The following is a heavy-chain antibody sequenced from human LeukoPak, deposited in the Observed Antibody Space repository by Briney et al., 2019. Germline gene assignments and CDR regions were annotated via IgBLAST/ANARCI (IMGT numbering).Heavy chain of an antibody. Sequence: GGSLRLSCAASGFAFSGSAMHWVRQASGKGLEWVGRIRSKANSYATAYAASVKGRFTISRDDSKNTAYLQMNSLKTEDTAVYYCAKTQYDFWRPYYYYMDVWGKGTTVTVSS. D-gene: IGHD3-3*01. CDR2: IRSKANSYAT. V-gene: IGHV3-73*01. CDR3: AKTQYDFWRPYYYYMDV. J-gene: IGHJ6*03. CDR1: GFAFSGSA.